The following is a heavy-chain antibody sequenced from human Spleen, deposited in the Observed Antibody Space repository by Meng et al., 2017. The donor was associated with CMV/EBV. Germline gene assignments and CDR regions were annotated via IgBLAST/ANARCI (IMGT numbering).Heavy chain of an antibody. V-gene: IGHV3-30*04. J-gene: IGHJ5*02. Sequence: GESLKISCAASAFTFSSYAMHWVRQAPGEGLEWVAVISYDGRNKYYADSVKGRFTISRDNSKNTLYLQMNSLRAEDTAVYYCAREITMVRAEYNWFDPWGQGTLVTVSS. CDR1: AFTFSSYA. CDR2: ISYDGRNK. CDR3: AREITMVRAEYNWFDP. D-gene: IGHD3-10*01.